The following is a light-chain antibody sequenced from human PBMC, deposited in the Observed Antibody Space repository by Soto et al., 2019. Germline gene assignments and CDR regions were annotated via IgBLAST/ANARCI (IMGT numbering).Light chain of an antibody. CDR2: EDN. Sequence: QSALTQPASVSGSPGQSITISCTGTRSDVGSYTLVSWYQQHPGRAPKLLIYEDNKRPSGVSYRFSGSKSGNTASLTISGPQADDEADYYCCSYAGSSTSWVFGGGTKVTVL. CDR3: CSYAGSSTSWV. CDR1: RSDVGSYTL. J-gene: IGLJ3*02. V-gene: IGLV2-23*01.